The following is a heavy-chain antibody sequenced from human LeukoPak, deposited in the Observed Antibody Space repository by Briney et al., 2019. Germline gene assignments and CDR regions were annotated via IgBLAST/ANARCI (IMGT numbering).Heavy chain of an antibody. V-gene: IGHV3-21*01. CDR1: GFTVSSNY. J-gene: IGHJ3*02. D-gene: IGHD3-3*01. CDR2: ISSSSSYI. Sequence: GGSLRLSCAASGFTVSSNYMSWVRQAPGKGLEWVSSISSSSSYIYYADSVKGRFTISRDNAKNSLYLQMNSLRAEDTAVYYCARDRTYYDFWSGYYAFDIWGQGTMVTVSS. CDR3: ARDRTYYDFWSGYYAFDI.